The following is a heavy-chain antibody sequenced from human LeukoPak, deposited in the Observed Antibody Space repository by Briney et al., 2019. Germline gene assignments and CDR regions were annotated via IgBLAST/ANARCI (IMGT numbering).Heavy chain of an antibody. Sequence: ASVKVSCKASGYTFTGYYMHWVRQAPGQGLEWMGWINPNSGGTNYAQKFQGRVTMTRDTSISTAYMELSRLRSDDTAVYYCARLCGGDCYSDYFDYWGQGTLVTVSS. V-gene: IGHV1-2*02. D-gene: IGHD2-21*02. CDR3: ARLCGGDCYSDYFDY. CDR2: INPNSGGT. J-gene: IGHJ4*02. CDR1: GYTFTGYY.